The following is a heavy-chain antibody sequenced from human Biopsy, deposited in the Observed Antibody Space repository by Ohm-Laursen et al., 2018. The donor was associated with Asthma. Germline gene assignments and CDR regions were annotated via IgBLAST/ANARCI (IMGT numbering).Heavy chain of an antibody. Sequence: PSQTLSLTCTVSGVSIRSYYWTWIRQPPGKGLEWIGNIHYSGSTCSNPSLKGRVTISVDTSKKQISLRLSSVIAADTAVYYCAGFCSGGNCPDHWGQGTPVTVSS. CDR2: IHYSGST. CDR3: AGFCSGGNCPDH. V-gene: IGHV4-59*01. J-gene: IGHJ4*02. CDR1: GVSIRSYY. D-gene: IGHD2-15*01.